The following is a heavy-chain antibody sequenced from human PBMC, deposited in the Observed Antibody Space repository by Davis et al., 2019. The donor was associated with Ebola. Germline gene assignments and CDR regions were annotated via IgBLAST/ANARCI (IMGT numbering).Heavy chain of an antibody. Sequence: GESLKISCAVSEFTFSSFSMTWLRQSPGKGLEWVSSISPSADSASYADSGKGRFTISRDIAKNTLYLQVNSLRAEDTAVYYCAKDRGSSGYYPDYFDCWGQGTLVTVSS. J-gene: IGHJ4*02. CDR2: ISPSADSA. CDR1: EFTFSSFS. CDR3: AKDRGSSGYYPDYFDC. V-gene: IGHV3-23*01. D-gene: IGHD3-22*01.